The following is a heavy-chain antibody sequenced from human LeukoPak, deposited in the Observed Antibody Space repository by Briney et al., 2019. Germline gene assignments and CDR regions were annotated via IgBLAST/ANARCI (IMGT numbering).Heavy chain of an antibody. CDR1: GFTFSSYA. D-gene: IGHD3-22*01. Sequence: GGSLRLSCAASGFTFSSYAMSWVRQAPGKGLEWVSSITSSGAATYYADSVKGRFTISRDNSDNTLYLQMNRLRAEDTAVYCCAKDRPNYYGSNGHYYKLNGDCWGQGTLVTVSS. CDR2: ITSSGAAT. V-gene: IGHV3-23*01. J-gene: IGHJ4*02. CDR3: AKDRPNYYGSNGHYYKLNGDC.